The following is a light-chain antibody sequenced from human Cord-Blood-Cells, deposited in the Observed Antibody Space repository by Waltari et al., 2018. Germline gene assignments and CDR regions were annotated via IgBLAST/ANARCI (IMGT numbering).Light chain of an antibody. CDR3: SSYTSSSTLV. CDR1: RSDVGGYNY. Sequence: QSALTQPASVSGSPGQSITISCTGTRSDVGGYNYVSWYQQHPGKAPKPMIYAVSNRPSGVSNRFSGSKSGNTASLTISGLQAEDEADYYCSSYTSSSTLVFGGGTKLTVL. J-gene: IGLJ3*02. V-gene: IGLV2-14*01. CDR2: AVS.